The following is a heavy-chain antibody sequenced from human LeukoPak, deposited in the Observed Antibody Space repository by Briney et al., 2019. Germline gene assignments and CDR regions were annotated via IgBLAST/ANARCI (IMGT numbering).Heavy chain of an antibody. CDR2: IKSKTDGGTT. CDR3: ANEIIIAGY. Sequence: PGGSLRLSCAASGFTFSNAWMSWVRQAPGKGLEWVGRIKSKTDGGTTDYAALVKGRFTISRDNSKNTLYLQMNSLRAEDTAVYYCANEIIIAGYWGQGTLVTVSS. D-gene: IGHD2/OR15-2a*01. CDR1: GFTFSNAW. V-gene: IGHV3-15*01. J-gene: IGHJ4*02.